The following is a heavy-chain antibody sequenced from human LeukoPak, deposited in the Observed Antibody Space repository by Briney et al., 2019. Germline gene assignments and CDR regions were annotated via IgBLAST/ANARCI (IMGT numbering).Heavy chain of an antibody. Sequence: TGGSLRLSCAASGFTFSSYAMSWVRQAPEKGLEWVSGITGSGSSTYYADSVKGRFTISRDNAKNTLYLQMNSLRAEDTAVYYCARDRYYGMDVWGQGTTVTVSS. CDR2: ITGSGSST. V-gene: IGHV3-23*01. CDR1: GFTFSSYA. CDR3: ARDRYYGMDV. J-gene: IGHJ6*02.